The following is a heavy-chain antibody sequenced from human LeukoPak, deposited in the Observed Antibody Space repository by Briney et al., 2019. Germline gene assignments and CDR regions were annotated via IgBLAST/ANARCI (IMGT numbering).Heavy chain of an antibody. D-gene: IGHD6-19*01. Sequence: GASVKVSCKASGYTFTSYGISWVRQAPGQGLEWMGWISAYNGNTNYAQKLQGRVTMTADTSTSTAYMELRSLRSDDTAVYYCAGEGVAVVDGAFDIWGQGTMVTVSS. CDR2: ISAYNGNT. CDR3: AGEGVAVVDGAFDI. V-gene: IGHV1-18*01. J-gene: IGHJ3*02. CDR1: GYTFTSYG.